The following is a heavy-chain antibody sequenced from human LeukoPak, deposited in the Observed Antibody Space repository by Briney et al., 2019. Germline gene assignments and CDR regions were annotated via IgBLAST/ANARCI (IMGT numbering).Heavy chain of an antibody. J-gene: IGHJ3*02. CDR1: GITVSSNF. V-gene: IGHV3-53*01. Sequence: GGSLRLSCAASGITVSSNFMSWVRQAPGKGPEWVSVIYSGGSTYYADSVSGRFAISRDDSKNTVSLQMNSLRAEDTAVYYCARDRITMVRGPYRDAFDIWGQGTMVTVSS. CDR3: ARDRITMVRGPYRDAFDI. CDR2: IYSGGST. D-gene: IGHD3-10*01.